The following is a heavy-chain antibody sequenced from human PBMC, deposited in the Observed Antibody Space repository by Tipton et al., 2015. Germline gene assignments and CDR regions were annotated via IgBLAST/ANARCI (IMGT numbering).Heavy chain of an antibody. V-gene: IGHV4-38-2*02. J-gene: IGHJ4*02. Sequence: TLSLTCTVSGDSISSDYWGWIRQPPGKGLEWIGSVYYSGNTYYNPSLKSRVTISVDTSKNQFSLKLSSVTAADTAVYYCARFDFWTGASCDYWGQGSLVTVSS. D-gene: IGHD3-3*01. CDR1: GDSISSDY. CDR3: ARFDFWTGASCDY. CDR2: VYYSGNT.